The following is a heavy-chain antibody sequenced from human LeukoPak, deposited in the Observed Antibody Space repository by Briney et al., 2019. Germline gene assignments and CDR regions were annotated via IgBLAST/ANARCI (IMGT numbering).Heavy chain of an antibody. CDR3: ARDDAVTTWDY. CDR1: GGTFSSYA. J-gene: IGHJ4*02. CDR2: IIPILGIA. Sequence: ASVKVSCKASGGTFSSYAISWVRQAPGQGLEWMGRIIPILGIANYAQKFQGRVTITADKSTSTAYMELSSLRSEDTAVYYCARDDAVTTWDYWGQGTLVTVSS. V-gene: IGHV1-69*04. D-gene: IGHD4-17*01.